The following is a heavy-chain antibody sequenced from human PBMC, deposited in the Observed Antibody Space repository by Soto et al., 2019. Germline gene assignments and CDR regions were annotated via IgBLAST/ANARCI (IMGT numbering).Heavy chain of an antibody. Sequence: QVQLVQSGAEVKKPGSSVKVSCKASGGTFSSYAISWVRQAPGQGLEWMGGIIPIFGTANYAQKFQGRVTITADKSTSTDYMEPSSLRSEDTAVYYCARPARGKGIAAAADADYYYYGIDVWGQGTTVTVSS. D-gene: IGHD6-13*01. V-gene: IGHV1-69*06. CDR1: GGTFSSYA. CDR3: ARPARGKGIAAAADADYYYYGIDV. CDR2: IIPIFGTA. J-gene: IGHJ6*02.